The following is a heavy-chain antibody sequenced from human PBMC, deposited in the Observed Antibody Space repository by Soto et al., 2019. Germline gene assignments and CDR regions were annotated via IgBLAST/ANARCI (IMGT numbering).Heavy chain of an antibody. Sequence: GGSLRLSCAASGFTFSSYGMHWVRQAPGKGLEWVAVISYDGSNKYYADSVKGRFTISRDNSKNTLYLQMNSLRAEDTAVYYCAKDPIDCSGGSCYPDAFDIWGQGTMVTVSS. V-gene: IGHV3-30*18. J-gene: IGHJ3*02. D-gene: IGHD2-15*01. CDR1: GFTFSSYG. CDR2: ISYDGSNK. CDR3: AKDPIDCSGGSCYPDAFDI.